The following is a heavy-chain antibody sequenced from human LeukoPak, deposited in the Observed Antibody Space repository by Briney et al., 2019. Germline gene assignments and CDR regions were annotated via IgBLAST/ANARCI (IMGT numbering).Heavy chain of an antibody. V-gene: IGHV4-61*02. CDR2: IYTSGST. D-gene: IGHD6-13*01. CDR1: GGSISSGSYY. Sequence: PSETLSLTCTVSGGSISSGSYYWSWIRQPAGKRLEWIGRIYTSGSTNYNPSLRSRVTISVDTSKNQFSLKLSSVTAADTAVYYCARGPQRAAGFKEYYFDYWGQGTLVTVSS. CDR3: ARGPQRAAGFKEYYFDY. J-gene: IGHJ4*02.